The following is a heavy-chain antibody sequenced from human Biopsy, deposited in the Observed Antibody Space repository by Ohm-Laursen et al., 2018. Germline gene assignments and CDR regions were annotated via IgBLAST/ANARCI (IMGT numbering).Heavy chain of an antibody. CDR2: FAPENGKT. CDR1: GYTLNELS. Sequence: SVKVSCRVSGYTLNELSMHWVRQVPGKGLEWMGGFAPENGKTVYAQNFQARVSSTEDTSTDTAYMELRSLRSEDTAVYYCAADINVWNVNYWGQGTQVTVSS. J-gene: IGHJ4*02. CDR3: AADINVWNVNY. D-gene: IGHD1-1*01. V-gene: IGHV1-24*01.